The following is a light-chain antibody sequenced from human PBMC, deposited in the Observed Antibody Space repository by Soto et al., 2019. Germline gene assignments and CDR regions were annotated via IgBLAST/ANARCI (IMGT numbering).Light chain of an antibody. J-gene: IGKJ5*01. CDR2: AAP. Sequence: DLQMTQSPSSLSASVGDRVTITCRASQSISSYLNWYQQKPGKAPKLLIYAAPSLQSGVPSRFSGSGSGTDFTLTISSLQPEDFATYYCQQSYSTPRITFGQGTRLEIK. CDR1: QSISSY. CDR3: QQSYSTPRIT. V-gene: IGKV1-39*01.